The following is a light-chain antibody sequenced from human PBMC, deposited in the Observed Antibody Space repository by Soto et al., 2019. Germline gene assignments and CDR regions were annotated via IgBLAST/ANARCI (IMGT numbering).Light chain of an antibody. Sequence: QSVLTQPPSASGSPGQSVTISCAGTINDVGGYNYVSWYQQHPGKVPQLMIYQVTKRPSGVPDRFSASKSETTASLTISGFQAEDEGDYYCMSYAGGNRFVFGTGTKVTVL. V-gene: IGLV2-8*01. CDR1: INDVGGYNY. CDR3: MSYAGGNRFV. J-gene: IGLJ1*01. CDR2: QVT.